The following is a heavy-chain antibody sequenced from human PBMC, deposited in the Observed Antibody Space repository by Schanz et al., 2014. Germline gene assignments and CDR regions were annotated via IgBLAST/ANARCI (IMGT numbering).Heavy chain of an antibody. Sequence: EVQLVESGGGLIQPGGSLRLSCAVSGFTVNTNYMSWVRQAPGQGLEWISSIYINSGSTQYADSVKGRFIISRDSSKNTLFLQMNSLRAEDTAVYFCARDGGRDGYNLAFDVWGQGTLVTVSS. J-gene: IGHJ3*01. D-gene: IGHD5-12*01. V-gene: IGHV3-53*01. CDR1: GFTVNTNY. CDR2: IYINSGST. CDR3: ARDGGRDGYNLAFDV.